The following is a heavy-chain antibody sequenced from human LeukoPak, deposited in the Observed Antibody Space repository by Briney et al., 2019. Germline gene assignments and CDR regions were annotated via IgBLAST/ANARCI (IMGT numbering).Heavy chain of an antibody. J-gene: IGHJ2*01. V-gene: IGHV6-1*01. CDR3: ARETGRQRFWGYWYLDL. CDR2: TFYRSKWYN. Sequence: SQTLSLTCAISGDSVSNSSAAWNLIRQSPSRGLEWLGRTFYRSKWYNDYAMSVRGRITINPDTSKNQFSLQLNSVTPEDTAVYYCARETGRQRFWGYWYLDLWGRGTLVTVSS. CDR1: GDSVSNSSAA. D-gene: IGHD3-16*01.